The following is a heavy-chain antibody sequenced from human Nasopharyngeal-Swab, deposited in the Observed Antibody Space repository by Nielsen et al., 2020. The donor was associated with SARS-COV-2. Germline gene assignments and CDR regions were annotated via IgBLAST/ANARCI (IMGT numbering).Heavy chain of an antibody. Sequence: RQAPGKGLEWIGSIYYRGSTYYNPSLKSRVTISEDTSKNQFSLKPSSVTAADTAVYYCARLDPYSSRDDYWGQGTLVTVSS. J-gene: IGHJ4*02. CDR3: ARLDPYSSRDDY. D-gene: IGHD6-13*01. V-gene: IGHV4-39*01. CDR2: IYYRGST.